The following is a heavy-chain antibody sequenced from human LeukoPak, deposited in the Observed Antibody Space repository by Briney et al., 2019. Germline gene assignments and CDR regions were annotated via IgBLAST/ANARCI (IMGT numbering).Heavy chain of an antibody. D-gene: IGHD6-19*01. V-gene: IGHV4-38-2*02. CDR3: ARDPSPYSSGWYF. CDR2: IYHSGST. CDR1: GYSISSGYY. Sequence: SETLSLTCTVSGYSISSGYYWGWIRQPPGKGLEWIGSIYHSGSTYYNPSLKSRVTISVDTSKNQFSLKLSSVTAADTAVYYCARDPSPYSSGWYFGGQGTLVTVSS. J-gene: IGHJ4*02.